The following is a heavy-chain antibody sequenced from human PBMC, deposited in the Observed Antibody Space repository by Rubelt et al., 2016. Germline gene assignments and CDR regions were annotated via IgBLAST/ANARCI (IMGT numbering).Heavy chain of an antibody. CDR3: ATLAGGSYWFDP. CDR2: FDPEDGET. D-gene: IGHD1-26*01. J-gene: IGHJ5*02. V-gene: IGHV1-24*01. Sequence: GKGLEWMGGFDPEDGETIYAQKFQGRVTMTEDTSTDTAYMELSSLRSEDTAVYYCATLAGGSYWFDPWGQGTLVTVSS.